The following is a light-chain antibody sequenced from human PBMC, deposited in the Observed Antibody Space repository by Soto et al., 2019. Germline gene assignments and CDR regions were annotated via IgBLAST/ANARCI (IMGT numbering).Light chain of an antibody. CDR2: DAS. CDR3: QQYNSYSGT. V-gene: IGKV1-5*01. J-gene: IGKJ1*01. CDR1: QTISSW. Sequence: IQMTQSPSTLSGSVGDRATITCRARQTISSWLAWYQQKPGKAPKFLIYDASSLESGVPSRFSSSGSGTEFTLTISSLQPDDFATYYCQQYNSYSGTFGQGTKVDI.